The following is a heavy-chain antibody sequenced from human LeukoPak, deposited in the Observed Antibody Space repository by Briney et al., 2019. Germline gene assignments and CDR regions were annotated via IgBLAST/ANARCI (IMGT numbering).Heavy chain of an antibody. D-gene: IGHD3-3*01. V-gene: IGHV4-61*02. J-gene: IGHJ4*02. CDR1: GDSIVSGPYY. CDR2: MRISRTT. Sequence: SETLSLTCTVSGDSIVSGPYYWSWIRRPAGKGLEWIGRMRISRTTNYNPSFKSRATISADTSKNQFSLMLTSVTAADAAVYYCARDRFGDHSQNYYELGYWGQGKLVTISS. CDR3: ARDRFGDHSQNYYELGY.